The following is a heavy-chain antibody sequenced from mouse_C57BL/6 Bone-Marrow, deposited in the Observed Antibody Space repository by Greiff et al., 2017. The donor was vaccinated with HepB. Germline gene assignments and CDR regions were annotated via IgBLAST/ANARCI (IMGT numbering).Heavy chain of an antibody. D-gene: IGHD1-1*01. CDR3: ARNRDYYGCSYHWYFDV. CDR1: GFSLTSYG. Sequence: QVQLKESGPGLVQPSQSLSITCTVSGFSLTSYGVHWVRQSPGKGLEWLGVIWSGGSTDYNAAFISRLSISKDNSKSQVFFKMNSLQADDTAIYYCARNRDYYGCSYHWYFDVWGTGTTVTVSS. J-gene: IGHJ1*03. CDR2: IWSGGST. V-gene: IGHV2-2*01.